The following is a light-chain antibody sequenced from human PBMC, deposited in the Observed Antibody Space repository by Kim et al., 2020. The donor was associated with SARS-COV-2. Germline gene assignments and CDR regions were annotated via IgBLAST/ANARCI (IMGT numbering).Light chain of an antibody. CDR1: QSIGNN. CDR2: DAS. Sequence: VSPGERATLSCRASQSIGNNLAWYQQTPGQAPRLLIFDASTRATGIPARFSGSGSGTEFTLTISSLQSEDFVVYYCQHYNNWPPYTFGQGTKVEIK. CDR3: QHYNNWPPYT. V-gene: IGKV3-15*01. J-gene: IGKJ2*01.